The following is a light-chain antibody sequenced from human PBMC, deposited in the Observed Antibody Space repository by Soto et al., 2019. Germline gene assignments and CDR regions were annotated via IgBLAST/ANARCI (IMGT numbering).Light chain of an antibody. CDR3: QAYDSSLRVV. Sequence: QPVLTQPPSVSGAPGQRVTISCTGSSSNIGAGYDVHWYQQLPGTAPKLLIYGNSNRPSGVPDRFSGSKSGTSASLAITGLQAEDEPDYYCQAYDSSLRVVFGGGTKLTVL. V-gene: IGLV1-40*01. J-gene: IGLJ2*01. CDR1: SSNIGAGYD. CDR2: GNS.